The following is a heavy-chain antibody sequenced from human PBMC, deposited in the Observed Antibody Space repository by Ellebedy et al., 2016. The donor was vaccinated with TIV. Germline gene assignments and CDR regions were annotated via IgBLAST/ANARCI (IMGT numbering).Heavy chain of an antibody. CDR3: ARVRFGDTAVDY. D-gene: IGHD2-21*01. V-gene: IGHV3-13*01. CDR1: GFTFSSYD. Sequence: GESLKISCAASGFTFSSYDMHWVRQGTGKGLEWVSAIGTAGDTYYPGSVKGRFTISRENAKNSLYLQITRLRAEATAVYYCARVRFGDTAVDYWGQGTLVTVSS. CDR2: IGTAGDT. J-gene: IGHJ4*03.